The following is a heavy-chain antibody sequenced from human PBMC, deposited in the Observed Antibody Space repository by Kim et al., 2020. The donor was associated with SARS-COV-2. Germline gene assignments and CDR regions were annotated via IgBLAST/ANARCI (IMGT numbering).Heavy chain of an antibody. V-gene: IGHV1-2*04. J-gene: IGHJ4*02. CDR2: INPNSGGT. D-gene: IGHD2-21*02. CDR3: ARSYYCGGDCYPFDY. Sequence: ASVKVSCKASGYTFTGYYMHWVRQAPGQGLEWMGWINPNSGGTNYAQKFQGWVTMTRDTSISTAYMELSRLRSDDTAVYYCARSYYCGGDCYPFDYWGQGTLVTVSS. CDR1: GYTFTGYY.